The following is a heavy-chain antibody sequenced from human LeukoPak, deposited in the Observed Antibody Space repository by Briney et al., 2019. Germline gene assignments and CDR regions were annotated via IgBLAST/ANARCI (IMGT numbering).Heavy chain of an antibody. Sequence: GESLKISCKGSGYSFSSHWIGWVRQMPGKGLEWMGLIYPGDSDTRYNSSFQGQVTMSADKSISTAYLHWSSLKASDTAMYYCARGEIVGGSTSNFDYWGQGALVTVSS. V-gene: IGHV5-51*01. D-gene: IGHD1-26*01. J-gene: IGHJ4*02. CDR1: GYSFSSHW. CDR2: IYPGDSDT. CDR3: ARGEIVGGSTSNFDY.